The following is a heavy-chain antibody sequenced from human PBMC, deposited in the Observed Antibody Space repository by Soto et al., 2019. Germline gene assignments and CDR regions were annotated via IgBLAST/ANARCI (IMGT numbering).Heavy chain of an antibody. CDR1: GFTFRSYW. J-gene: IGHJ4*02. V-gene: IGHV3-7*03. D-gene: IGHD3-3*01. Sequence: PGGSLRLSCATSGFTFRSYWMTWVRQAPGKGPEWVANIKPDGSEKQYVDSVKGRVTVSRDNAKKSLDLQMNSLRVEDTAVYYCARAEDYDFWSGPPKYFDTWGQGTQVTVSS. CDR2: IKPDGSEK. CDR3: ARAEDYDFWSGPPKYFDT.